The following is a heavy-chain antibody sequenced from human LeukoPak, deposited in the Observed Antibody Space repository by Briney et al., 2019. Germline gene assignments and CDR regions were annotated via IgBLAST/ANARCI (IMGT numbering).Heavy chain of an antibody. CDR1: GASFSGTSYY. CDR3: AREMVDTAMGIFDY. J-gene: IGHJ4*02. V-gene: IGHV4-61*01. CDR2: IYYSGST. Sequence: SETLSLTCNVSGASFSGTSYYWSWIRQPPGKGLEWIGYIYYSGSTNYNPSLKSRATISVDTSKNQFSLKLSSVTAADTAVYYCAREMVDTAMGIFDYWGQGTLVTVSS. D-gene: IGHD5-18*01.